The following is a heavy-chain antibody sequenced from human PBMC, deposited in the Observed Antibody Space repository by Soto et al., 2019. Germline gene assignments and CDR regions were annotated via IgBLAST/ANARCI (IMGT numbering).Heavy chain of an antibody. CDR3: ALSLMGRDAFDV. V-gene: IGHV3-23*01. Sequence: EVQLLESGGGLVQPGGSLRLSCAVSGFTFSSNVMSWVRQAPGKGLQWVSTIRGSGDRTYYADSVKGRFTVSRDNSNNTLYLHMNTLTGDDNARYYCALSLMGRDAFDVLGQGTMVIVSS. J-gene: IGHJ3*01. D-gene: IGHD2-8*01. CDR2: IRGSGDRT. CDR1: GFTFSSNV.